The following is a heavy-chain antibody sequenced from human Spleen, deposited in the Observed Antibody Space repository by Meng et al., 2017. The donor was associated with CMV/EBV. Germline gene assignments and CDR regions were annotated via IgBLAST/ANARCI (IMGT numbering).Heavy chain of an antibody. J-gene: IGHJ4*02. D-gene: IGHD6-19*01. V-gene: IGHV3-9*01. Sequence: SLKISCAASGFAFDGYAMHWVRQTPGKGLEWVSGISWNSGGKTYADSVRGRFTISRDNAKNSLYLQMNSLRAEDTALYYCAKATSIAVAGTKVSFDYWGQGTLVTVSS. CDR2: ISWNSGGK. CDR3: AKATSIAVAGTKVSFDY. CDR1: GFAFDGYA.